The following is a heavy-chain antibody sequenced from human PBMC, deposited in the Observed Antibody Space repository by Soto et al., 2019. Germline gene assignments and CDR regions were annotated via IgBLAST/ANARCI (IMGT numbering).Heavy chain of an antibody. D-gene: IGHD6-19*01. Sequence: SETHSLTSTVADGSSRSSSYYWGWIRQPPGKGLEWIGNIYYSGSTYYNPSLKSRVTISVDTSKNQFSLKLSSVTAADTAVYYCARRGSGGIPVAGTSFDYWGQGTLVTVSS. V-gene: IGHV4-39*01. CDR3: ARRGSGGIPVAGTSFDY. CDR2: IYYSGST. CDR1: DGSSRSSSYY. J-gene: IGHJ4*02.